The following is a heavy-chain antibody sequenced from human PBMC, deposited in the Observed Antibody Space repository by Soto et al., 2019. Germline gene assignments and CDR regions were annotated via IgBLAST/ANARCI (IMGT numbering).Heavy chain of an antibody. V-gene: IGHV3-23*01. CDR2: ISRSGSGSP. D-gene: IGHD3-22*01. Sequence: EVQLLESGGGLLQPGGSVRLSCAASGFTFNNYVMNWVRQAPGKGLEWVSSISRSGSGSPYYSDSVKGRFTISRDNSKNTLSLQMNNLRAEDTAVYFCARGRYFDGGDYWVANLAFDYWGQGTLVTVSS. CDR1: GFTFNNYV. CDR3: ARGRYFDGGDYWVANLAFDY. J-gene: IGHJ4*02.